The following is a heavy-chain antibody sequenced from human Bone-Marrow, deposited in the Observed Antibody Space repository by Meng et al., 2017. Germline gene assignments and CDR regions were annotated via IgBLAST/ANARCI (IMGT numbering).Heavy chain of an antibody. CDR2: INHSGST. V-gene: IGHV4-34*01. Sequence: SQTLSLTCAVYGGSFSGYHWSWIRQPPGKGLEWIGEINHSGSTNYNPSLKSRVTISVDTSKNQFSLKLSSVTAADTAVYYCARHSGWTAQKYYYYYYGMDVWGQGTTVTVSS. CDR3: ARHSGWTAQKYYYYYYGMDV. D-gene: IGHD6-19*01. J-gene: IGHJ6*02. CDR1: GGSFSGYH.